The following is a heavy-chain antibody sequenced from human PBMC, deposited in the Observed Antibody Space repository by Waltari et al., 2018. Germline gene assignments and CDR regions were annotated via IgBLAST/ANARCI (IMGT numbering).Heavy chain of an antibody. Sequence: QVQLQESGPGLVKPSETLSLTCAVSGYSISSGYYWGWIRQPPGKGLEWIGSIYHSGSTYYNPSLKSRVTISVDTSKNQFSLKLSSVTAADTAVYYCARRGYYFDFDYWGQGTLVTVSS. CDR1: GYSISSGYY. CDR3: ARRGYYFDFDY. D-gene: IGHD3-16*01. J-gene: IGHJ4*02. V-gene: IGHV4-38-2*01. CDR2: IYHSGST.